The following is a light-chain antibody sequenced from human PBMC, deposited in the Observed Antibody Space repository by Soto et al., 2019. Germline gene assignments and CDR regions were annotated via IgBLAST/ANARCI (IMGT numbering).Light chain of an antibody. CDR1: QSLSSN. CDR2: GAS. J-gene: IGKJ1*01. Sequence: EVVMTQSPATLSVSPGERATLSCRASQSLSSNFLAWYQQKPGQAPRLLIYGASNRATGVPDRFSGSGSGTVFTLTISSLQSDDFAVYYCQQYLDWPRTFGQGTKVDI. V-gene: IGKV3-15*01. CDR3: QQYLDWPRT.